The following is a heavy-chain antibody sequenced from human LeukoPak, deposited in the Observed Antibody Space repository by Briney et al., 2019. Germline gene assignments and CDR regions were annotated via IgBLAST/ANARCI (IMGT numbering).Heavy chain of an antibody. CDR3: ARGNPYYYGSGSYSDYYYYMDV. D-gene: IGHD3-10*01. CDR2: IIPIFSTT. V-gene: IGHV1-69*13. CDR1: GGTFSSYV. J-gene: IGHJ6*03. Sequence: ASVKLSCKVSGGTFSSYVINWVRQAPGQGLEWMGGIIPIFSTTNYAQKFQGRVTITADESTTTAYMDLSSLRSADTAVYYCARGNPYYYGSGSYSDYYYYMDVWGKGTTVTIS.